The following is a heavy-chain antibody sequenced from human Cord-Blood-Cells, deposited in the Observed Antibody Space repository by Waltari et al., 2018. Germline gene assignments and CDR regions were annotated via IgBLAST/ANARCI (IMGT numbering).Heavy chain of an antibody. J-gene: IGHJ5*02. CDR2: INHSGST. Sequence: QVQLQQWGAGLLKPSETLSLTCAVYGGSFSGYYWSLLRQPPGQGLEWIGEINHSGSTKYNPSLKSRVTISVDTSKNQFSLKLSSVTAADTAVYYCARGHTMVRGVKGSNWFDPWGQGTLVTVSS. CDR3: ARGHTMVRGVKGSNWFDP. D-gene: IGHD3-10*01. CDR1: GGSFSGYY. V-gene: IGHV4-34*01.